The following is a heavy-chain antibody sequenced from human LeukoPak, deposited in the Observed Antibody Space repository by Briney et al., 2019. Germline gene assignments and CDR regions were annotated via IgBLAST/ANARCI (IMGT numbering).Heavy chain of an antibody. Sequence: RGSLRLSCAVSGFIIDSYSMNWVRQAPGKGLEWVSYIRSSGGTIYYADSVKGRFTISRDNAKNSLYLQMNSLRAEDTAVYYCAREVAVAGTDLDYWGQGTLVTVSS. V-gene: IGHV3-48*04. J-gene: IGHJ4*02. CDR2: IRSSGGTI. CDR1: GFIIDSYS. CDR3: AREVAVAGTDLDY. D-gene: IGHD6-19*01.